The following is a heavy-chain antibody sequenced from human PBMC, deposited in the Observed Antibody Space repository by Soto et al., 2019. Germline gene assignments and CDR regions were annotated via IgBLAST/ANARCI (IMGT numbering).Heavy chain of an antibody. V-gene: IGHV3-23*01. CDR2: FSGSGPTT. CDR3: VRLYYYDPPGAFDI. D-gene: IGHD3-22*01. J-gene: IGHJ3*02. CDR1: GFTFNNYA. Sequence: EVQLLESGGGLVQPGGSLRLSCAASGFTFNNYAMNWVRQAPGKGLEWVSSFSGSGPTTYYADSVKGRFTISRDNSKKTLYLQMNSLRAEDTAVYYCVRLYYYDPPGAFDIWGQGTMVTVSS.